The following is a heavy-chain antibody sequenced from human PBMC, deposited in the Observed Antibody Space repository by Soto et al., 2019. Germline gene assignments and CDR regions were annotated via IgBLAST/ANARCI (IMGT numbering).Heavy chain of an antibody. V-gene: IGHV4-39*01. J-gene: IGHJ4*02. D-gene: IGHD6-13*01. CDR3: ARLPSSSWYTRFDY. CDR2: IYYSGST. CDR1: GGSISSSSYY. Sequence: SETLSLTCTVSGGSISSSSYYWGWIRQPPGKGLEWIGSIYYSGSTYYNPSLKSRVTISVDTSKNQFSLKLSPVTAADTAVYYCARLPSSSWYTRFDYWGQGTLVTVSS.